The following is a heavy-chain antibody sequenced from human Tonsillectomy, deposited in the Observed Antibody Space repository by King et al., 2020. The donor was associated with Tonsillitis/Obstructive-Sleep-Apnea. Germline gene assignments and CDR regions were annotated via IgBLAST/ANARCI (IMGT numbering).Heavy chain of an antibody. CDR1: GFSLSISGVG. V-gene: IGHV2-5*02. Sequence: ITLKESGPTLVKPPQTLTLTCTFSGFSLSISGVGVGWIRQPPEKALEWLALIYWDDDKRYSPSLKSRLTINKDTSKNQVVLTVTNMDPVDTATYYCAHRGPLAEFDYWGQGTLVTVSS. D-gene: IGHD1-1*01. CDR2: IYWDDDK. CDR3: AHRGPLAEFDY. J-gene: IGHJ4*02.